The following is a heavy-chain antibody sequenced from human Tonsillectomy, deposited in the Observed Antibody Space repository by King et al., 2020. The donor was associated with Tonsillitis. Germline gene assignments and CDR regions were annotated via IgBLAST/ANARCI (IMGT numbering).Heavy chain of an antibody. CDR1: GFTFSSYA. J-gene: IGHJ4*02. Sequence: DVQLVESGGGLVQPGGSLRLSCAASGFTFSSYAMSWVRQAPGKGLEWVSTIHSDGGITRYADSVKGRFIISRDNSRNTLYLQMNSLRGEDTAVYYCARPRCGGDCSLGYYFDYWGQGTLVTVSS. D-gene: IGHD2-21*02. CDR3: ARPRCGGDCSLGYYFDY. CDR2: IHSDGGIT. V-gene: IGHV3-23*03.